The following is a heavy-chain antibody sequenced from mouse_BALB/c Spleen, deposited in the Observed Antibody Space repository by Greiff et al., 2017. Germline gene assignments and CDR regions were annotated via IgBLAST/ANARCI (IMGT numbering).Heavy chain of an antibody. CDR1: GFTFSSFG. V-gene: IGHV5-17*02. Sequence: EVKLMESGGGLVQPGGSRKLSCAASGFTFSSFGMHWVRQAPEKGLEWVAYISSGSSTIYYADTVKGRFTISRDNPKNTLFLQMTSLRSEDTAMYYCARSAYYDPFMDYWGQGTSVTVSS. CDR3: ARSAYYDPFMDY. D-gene: IGHD2-4*01. CDR2: ISSGSSTI. J-gene: IGHJ4*01.